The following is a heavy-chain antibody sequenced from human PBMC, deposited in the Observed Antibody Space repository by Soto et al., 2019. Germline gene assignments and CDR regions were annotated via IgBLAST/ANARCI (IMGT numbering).Heavy chain of an antibody. CDR3: ARSVCDLPPRAGFDS. D-gene: IGHD2-21*02. CDR2: IYYSGST. V-gene: IGHV4-31*03. Sequence: QVQLQESGPGLVKPSQTLSLTCTVSGGSISSGGYYWSWIRQHPGKGLEWIGYIYYSGSTYYNPSLTTRVTTSAATSKNQSSLKLSSVTAADTAVYYCARSVCDLPPRAGFDSWGQGTLVTVSS. CDR1: GGSISSGGYY. J-gene: IGHJ4*02.